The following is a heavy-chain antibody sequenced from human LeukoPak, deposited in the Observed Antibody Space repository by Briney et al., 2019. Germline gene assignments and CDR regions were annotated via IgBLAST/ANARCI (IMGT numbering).Heavy chain of an antibody. J-gene: IGHJ4*02. CDR2: ISGSGGST. Sequence: TGASLRLSCAASGFTFNSYGMSWVRQAPGKGLEWVSVISGSGGSTYHADSVKGRFTISRDNSKNRLYLQMNSLRAEDTAVYYCARERAGIWDSFDYWGQGTLVTVSS. CDR1: GFTFNSYG. V-gene: IGHV3-23*01. CDR3: ARERAGIWDSFDY. D-gene: IGHD3-10*01.